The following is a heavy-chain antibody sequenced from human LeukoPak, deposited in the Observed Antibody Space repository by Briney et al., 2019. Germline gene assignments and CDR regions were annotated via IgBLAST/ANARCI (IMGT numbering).Heavy chain of an antibody. CDR2: ISSNGGTT. Sequence: GGSLRLSCSASGFTFSSYAMQWVRQAPGKRLDYVSAISSNGGTTYYADSVKGRFTISRDNSKNTVYLQMSSLRPEDTAVYYCVKTAAYYYDSSGSYWGQGTLVTVSS. J-gene: IGHJ4*02. V-gene: IGHV3-64D*06. CDR1: GFTFSSYA. D-gene: IGHD3-22*01. CDR3: VKTAAYYYDSSGSY.